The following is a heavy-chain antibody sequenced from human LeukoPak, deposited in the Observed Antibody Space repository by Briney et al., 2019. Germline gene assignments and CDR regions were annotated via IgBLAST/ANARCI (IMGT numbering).Heavy chain of an antibody. CDR1: GFSLSNYY. CDR2: IKQDGSER. J-gene: IGHJ4*02. V-gene: IGHV3-7*01. CDR3: AGGGSWICHQ. Sequence: GGSLGLSCTASGFSLSNYYMTWVRQAPGKGLEWVANIKQDGSERFYLDSVKGRFTISRDNAKNSLHLQMNGLRAEDTAVYYCAGGGSWICHQWGQGTLVTVSS. D-gene: IGHD2-15*01.